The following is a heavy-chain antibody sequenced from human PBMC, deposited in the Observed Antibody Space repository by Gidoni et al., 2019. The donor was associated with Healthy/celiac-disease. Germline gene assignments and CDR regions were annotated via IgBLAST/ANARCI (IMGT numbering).Heavy chain of an antibody. CDR2: IYSGGST. CDR3: ARWGYYDSSGYCFDY. Sequence: EVQLVESGGGLIQPGGSLRLPFAASWLTVSSNDMSWVRQAPGKGLEWVSVIYSGGSTYYADSVKGRFSISRDNSKNTLYLQRNSLRAEDTAVYYCARWGYYDSSGYCFDYWGQGTLVTVSS. J-gene: IGHJ4*02. CDR1: WLTVSSND. D-gene: IGHD3-22*01. V-gene: IGHV3-53*01.